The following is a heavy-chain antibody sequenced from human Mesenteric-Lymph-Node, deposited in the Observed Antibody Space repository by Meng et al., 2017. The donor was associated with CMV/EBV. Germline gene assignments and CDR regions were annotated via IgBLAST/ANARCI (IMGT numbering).Heavy chain of an antibody. Sequence: ASVKVSCKASGYTFTGYYMHWVRQAPGQGLEWMGWINPNSGVTNYAEKFQGRVTMTRATSISTAYMEVISLRSDDTAVYYCARDNTRSGYLGNFWGQGTLVTVSS. J-gene: IGHJ4*02. CDR3: ARDNTRSGYLGNF. CDR2: INPNSGVT. CDR1: GYTFTGYY. D-gene: IGHD3-3*01. V-gene: IGHV1-2*02.